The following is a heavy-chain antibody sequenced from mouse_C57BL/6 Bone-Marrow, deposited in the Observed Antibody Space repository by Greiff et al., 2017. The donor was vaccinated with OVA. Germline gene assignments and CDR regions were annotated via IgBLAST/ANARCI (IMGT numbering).Heavy chain of an antibody. V-gene: IGHV7-1*01. Sequence: EVQGVESGGGLVQSGRSLRLSCATSGFTFSDFYMEWVRQAPGKGLEWIAASRNKANDYTTEYSASVKGRFIVSRDTSQSILYLQMNALRAEDTVIYYCARDDYYWYFDVWGTGTTVTVSS. CDR1: GFTFSDFY. J-gene: IGHJ1*03. CDR2: SRNKANDYTT. CDR3: ARDDYYWYFDV.